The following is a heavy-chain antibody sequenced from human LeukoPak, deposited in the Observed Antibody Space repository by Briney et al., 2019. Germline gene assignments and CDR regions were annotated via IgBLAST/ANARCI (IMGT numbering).Heavy chain of an antibody. Sequence: GGSLRLSCAASGFTFSSYAMHWVRQAPGKGLEYVSAISSNGGSTYYANSVKGRFTISRDNSKNTLYLQMGSLRAEDMAVYYCATDIVAARLFDYWGQGTLVTVSS. J-gene: IGHJ4*02. CDR3: ATDIVAARLFDY. CDR2: ISSNGGST. D-gene: IGHD6-13*01. CDR1: GFTFSSYA. V-gene: IGHV3-64*01.